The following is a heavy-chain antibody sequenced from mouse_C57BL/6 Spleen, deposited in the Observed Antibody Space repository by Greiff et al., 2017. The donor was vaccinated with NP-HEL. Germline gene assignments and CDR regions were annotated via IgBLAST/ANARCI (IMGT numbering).Heavy chain of an antibody. CDR3: TTEGYWLAY. CDR2: IDPEDGDT. CDR1: GFNIKAYY. Sequence: VQLQQSGAELVRPGASVKLSCTASGFNIKAYYMHWVKPRPEQGLEWIGRIDPEDGDTEYAPKFQGKAPMTADTSSNTAYLQLSSLTAEDTAVYYGTTEGYWLAYWGQGTLVTVSA. V-gene: IGHV14-1*01. J-gene: IGHJ3*01.